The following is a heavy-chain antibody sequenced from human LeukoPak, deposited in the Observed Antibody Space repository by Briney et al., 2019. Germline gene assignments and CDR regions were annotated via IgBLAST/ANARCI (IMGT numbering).Heavy chain of an antibody. V-gene: IGHV3-7*04. CDR1: GFTFSSYW. CDR3: ARDVPFGESCDY. Sequence: GGSLRLSCAASGFTFSSYWMSWVRQAPGKGLEWVANIKQDESEKYYVHSVEGRFTISRDNAKNSLYLQRNSMRAEDTGVYYCARDVPFGESCDYWGQGTLVSVSS. D-gene: IGHD3-10*01. J-gene: IGHJ4*02. CDR2: IKQDESEK.